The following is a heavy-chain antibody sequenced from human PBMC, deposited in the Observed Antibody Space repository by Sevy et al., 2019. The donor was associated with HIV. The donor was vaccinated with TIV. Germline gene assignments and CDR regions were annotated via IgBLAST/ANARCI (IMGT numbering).Heavy chain of an antibody. J-gene: IGHJ6*02. CDR2: VSWNSGAI. D-gene: IGHD2-2*02. CDR3: AKDINRGCDSINCYTYYYYYYGLDA. Sequence: GGSLRLSCATSGFAFGDYDMHWVREAPGKGLEWVAGVSWNSGAIDYAASVKGRFTISRDHAKSSLYLQMNSLRAEDTALYYCAKDINRGCDSINCYTYYYYYYGLDAWGQGTTVTVSS. V-gene: IGHV3-9*01. CDR1: GFAFGDYD.